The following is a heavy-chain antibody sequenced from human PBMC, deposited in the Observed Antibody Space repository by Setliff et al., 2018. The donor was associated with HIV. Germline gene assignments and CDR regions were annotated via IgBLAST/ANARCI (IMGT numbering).Heavy chain of an antibody. CDR3: ATGYTFGPRTDYHYYYIDV. V-gene: IGHV1-69-2*01. Sequence: ASVKVSCKASGYRFTHYYMHWVQQAPGKGLEWVGRINPEDHETVYAEKFQGRVTITADTSTDTAYMELSSLRSEDTAVYYCATGYTFGPRTDYHYYYIDVWGKGTTVTVSS. CDR2: INPEDHET. CDR1: GYRFTHYY. D-gene: IGHD5-18*01. J-gene: IGHJ6*03.